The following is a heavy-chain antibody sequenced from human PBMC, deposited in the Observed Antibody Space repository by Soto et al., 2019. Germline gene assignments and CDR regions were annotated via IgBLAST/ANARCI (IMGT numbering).Heavy chain of an antibody. D-gene: IGHD3-22*01. CDR2: IYYSGST. CDR3: ALHHLFGYYYDRRGYTDY. CDR1: GGSISSSSYY. Sequence: PSETLSLTCTVSGGSISSSSYYWGWIRQPPGKGLEWIGSIYYSGSTYYNPSLKSRVTISVDTSKNQFSLKLSSVTAADTAVYYCALHHLFGYYYDRRGYTDYRCPGLLVT. V-gene: IGHV4-39*01. J-gene: IGHJ4*02.